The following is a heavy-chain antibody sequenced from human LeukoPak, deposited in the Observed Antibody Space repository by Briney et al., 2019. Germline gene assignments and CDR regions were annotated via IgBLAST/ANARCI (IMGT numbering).Heavy chain of an antibody. CDR3: AREAVADDY. D-gene: IGHD6-19*01. V-gene: IGHV1-2*02. J-gene: IGHJ4*02. CDR1: GYTFTSYG. CDR2: INPNSGGT. Sequence: ASVKVSCKASGYTFTSYGISWVRQAPGQGLEWMGWINPNSGGTNYAQKFQGRVTMTRDTSISTAYMELSRLRPGDTAVYYCAREAVADDYWGQGTLVTVSS.